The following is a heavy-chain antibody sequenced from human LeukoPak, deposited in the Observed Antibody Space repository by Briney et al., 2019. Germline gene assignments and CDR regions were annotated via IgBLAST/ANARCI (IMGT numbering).Heavy chain of an antibody. D-gene: IGHD4-17*01. CDR1: GFTFSSYG. V-gene: IGHV3-30*03. CDR2: ISYDGSNK. J-gene: IGHJ3*02. CDR3: ARFLRVSGDDAFDI. Sequence: PGGSLRLSCAASGFTFSSYGMHWVRQAPGKGLEWVAVISYDGSNKYYADSVKGRFTISRDNSKNTLYLQMNSLRAEDTAVYYCARFLRVSGDDAFDIWGQGTMVTVSS.